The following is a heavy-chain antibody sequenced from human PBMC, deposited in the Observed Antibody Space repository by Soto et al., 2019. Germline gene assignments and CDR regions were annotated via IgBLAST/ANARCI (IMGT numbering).Heavy chain of an antibody. J-gene: IGHJ6*02. CDR2: ISTANSNM. Sequence: GGSLRLSCAASGFTFSGYSMNWVRQAPGKGLEWVSFISTANSNMYYADSVEGRFTISRDNAKNSMYLQMNSLRVEDTAVYYCARDRQRRGTGSYDNSNFYHGLDVWGQGTTVTVSS. V-gene: IGHV3-48*01. CDR3: ARDRQRRGTGSYDNSNFYHGLDV. D-gene: IGHD3-10*01. CDR1: GFTFSGYS.